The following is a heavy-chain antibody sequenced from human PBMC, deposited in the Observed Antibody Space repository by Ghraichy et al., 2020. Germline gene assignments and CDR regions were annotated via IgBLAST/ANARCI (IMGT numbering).Heavy chain of an antibody. CDR2: INDSGSI. CDR3: ARVVFSNNWTPVHWFDP. CDR1: GGSFSDYD. J-gene: IGHJ5*02. D-gene: IGHD1-1*01. Sequence: SETLSLTCAVYGGSFSDYDWTWIRQPPGKGLEWIGEINDSGSIDYNASLKSRVPISLDTSKNQFSLKLRSVTAADTAVYFCARVVFSNNWTPVHWFDPWGQGTLVIVSS. V-gene: IGHV4-34*01.